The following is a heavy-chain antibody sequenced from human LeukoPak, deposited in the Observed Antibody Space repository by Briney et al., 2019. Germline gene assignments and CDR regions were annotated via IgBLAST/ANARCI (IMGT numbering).Heavy chain of an antibody. J-gene: IGHJ3*01. D-gene: IGHD3-22*01. V-gene: IGHV4-38-2*01. CDR2: IFHSGSI. CDR3: ARMGVSYYYDSSTYYPVAFDV. Sequence: PSETPSLTCAVSGYSISGGYYWGWIRQSPGKGLERIGTIFHSGSIYYNPSLKSRVTLSVDTSKNQFSLKLNSVTAADTAMYYCARMGVSYYYDSSTYYPVAFDVWGQGTMVTVSS. CDR1: GYSISGGYY.